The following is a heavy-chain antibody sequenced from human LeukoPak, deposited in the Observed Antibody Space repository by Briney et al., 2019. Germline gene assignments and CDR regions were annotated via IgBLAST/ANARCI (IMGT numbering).Heavy chain of an antibody. Sequence: GESLTLSCAASGFTFSSYAKTWVRHPPGKGLELGLGISGSAGSTYYADSVKVRFSISRDNSKISLYLQMNTLTAEDTAVYYCATYSSGWSLGGYWGQGTLVTVSS. CDR3: ATYSSGWSLGGY. CDR1: GFTFSSYA. J-gene: IGHJ4*02. CDR2: ISGSAGST. D-gene: IGHD6-19*01. V-gene: IGHV3-23*01.